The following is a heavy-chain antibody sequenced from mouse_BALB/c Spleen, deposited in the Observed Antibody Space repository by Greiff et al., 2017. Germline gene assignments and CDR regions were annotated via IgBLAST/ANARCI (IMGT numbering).Heavy chain of an antibody. J-gene: IGHJ4*01. CDR1: GFNIKDTY. D-gene: IGHD1-2*01. V-gene: IGHV14-3*02. CDR3: ASVITTAHYAMDY. CDR2: IDPANGNT. Sequence: AQLQQSGAELVKPGASVKLSCTASGFNIKDTYMHWVKQRPEQGLEWIGRIDPANGNTKYDPKFQGKATITADTSSNTAYLQLSSLTSEDTAVYYCASVITTAHYAMDYWGQGTSVTVSS.